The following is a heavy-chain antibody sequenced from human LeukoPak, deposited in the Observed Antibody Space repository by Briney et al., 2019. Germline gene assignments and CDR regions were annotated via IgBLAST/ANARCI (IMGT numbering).Heavy chain of an antibody. V-gene: IGHV1-18*01. CDR1: GYTXINYG. CDR3: ARDSSREAGSIVDF. D-gene: IGHD1-26*01. CDR2: RSGYNGKT. Sequence: ASVTVSYKASGYTXINYGISGVRQAPGQGLEGMGWRSGYNGKTNYAQKLQGRVTMTTDTSTSTAYMELRSLRSDDTAVYYCARDSSREAGSIVDFWGQGTLVTVSS. J-gene: IGHJ4*02.